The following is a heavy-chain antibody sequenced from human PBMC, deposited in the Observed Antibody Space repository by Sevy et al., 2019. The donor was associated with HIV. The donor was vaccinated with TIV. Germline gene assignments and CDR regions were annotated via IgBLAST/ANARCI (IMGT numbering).Heavy chain of an antibody. CDR3: ATHRRRDGYSYGAFDI. CDR2: VSGSGGKT. D-gene: IGHD4-4*01. V-gene: IGHV3-23*01. CDR1: GFTFSNYA. Sequence: GGSLRLSCAASGFTFSNYALSWVRQAPGKGLEWVSAVSGSGGKTYYEDSVKGRFTISRDTSNNTLFLHMNSLRAEDTAVYYCATHRRRDGYSYGAFDIWGQGTMVTVSS. J-gene: IGHJ3*02.